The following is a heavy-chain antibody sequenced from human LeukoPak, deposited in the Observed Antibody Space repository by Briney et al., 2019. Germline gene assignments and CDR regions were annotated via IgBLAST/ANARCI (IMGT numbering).Heavy chain of an antibody. Sequence: PSETLSLTCTVSGGSISSSSYYWGWIRQPPGKGLEWIGSIYYSGSTYYNPSLKSRVTISVDTSKNQFSLKLSSVTAADTAVYYCARHDCPNWFDPWGQGTPVTVSS. CDR2: IYYSGST. CDR1: GGSISSSSYY. CDR3: ARHDCPNWFDP. V-gene: IGHV4-39*01. D-gene: IGHD2-21*02. J-gene: IGHJ5*02.